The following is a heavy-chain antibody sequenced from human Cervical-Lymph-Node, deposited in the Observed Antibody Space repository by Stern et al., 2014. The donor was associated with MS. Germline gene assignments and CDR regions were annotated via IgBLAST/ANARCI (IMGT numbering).Heavy chain of an antibody. CDR3: ARDYGDYAFDY. J-gene: IGHJ4*02. D-gene: IGHD4-17*01. V-gene: IGHV5-51*01. CDR2: IYPGASDT. CDR1: GYSFTANW. Sequence: VQLVQSGAEVKKPGESLKISCKGSGYSFTANWIAWVRQMPGKGLEWMGTIYPGASDTRYSPSCQGQVTISADKSISTAYLKWSSLKASDTAMYYCARDYGDYAFDYWGQGTLVTVSS.